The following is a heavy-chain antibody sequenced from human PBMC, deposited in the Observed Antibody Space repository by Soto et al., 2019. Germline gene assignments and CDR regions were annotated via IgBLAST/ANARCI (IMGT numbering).Heavy chain of an antibody. CDR1: GGTFSSYA. V-gene: IGHV1-69*13. CDR2: IIPIFGTA. D-gene: IGHD3-3*01. CDR3: ARDEGIEDDFWSGEYYYYGMDV. Sequence: SVKVSCKASGGTFSSYAISWVRQAPGQGLEWMGGIIPIFGTANYAQKFQGRVTITADESTSTAYMELSSLRSEDTAVYYCARDEGIEDDFWSGEYYYYGMDVWRQGTTVTVSS. J-gene: IGHJ6*02.